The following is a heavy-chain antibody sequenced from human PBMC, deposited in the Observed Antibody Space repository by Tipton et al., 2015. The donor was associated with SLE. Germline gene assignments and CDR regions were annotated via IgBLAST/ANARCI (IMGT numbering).Heavy chain of an antibody. Sequence: TLSLTCTVSGGSISSYYWSWIRQPAGKGLEWIGRIYTSGSTNYNPSLKSRVTMSVDTSKNQFSLKLSSVTAADTAVYYCARDRRYYYGSGVMGDAFDIWGQGTMVPVSS. CDR1: GGSISSYY. CDR3: ARDRRYYYGSGVMGDAFDI. CDR2: IYTSGST. V-gene: IGHV4-4*07. D-gene: IGHD3-10*01. J-gene: IGHJ3*02.